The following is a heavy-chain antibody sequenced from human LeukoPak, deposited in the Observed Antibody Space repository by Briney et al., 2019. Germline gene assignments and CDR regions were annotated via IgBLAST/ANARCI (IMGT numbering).Heavy chain of an antibody. CDR3: ARHVPYDSSDYTLTY. CDR1: CVSISNYF. Sequence: PSETLSLTCTVSCVSISNYFWSWIRQPPGKELEYIGYIYYSGSTNYNPSLKSRVTISADTSKNQLSLKLNSVTAADTAVYYCARHVPYDSSDYTLTYWGQGTLVTVSS. CDR2: IYYSGST. J-gene: IGHJ4*02. D-gene: IGHD3-22*01. V-gene: IGHV4-59*08.